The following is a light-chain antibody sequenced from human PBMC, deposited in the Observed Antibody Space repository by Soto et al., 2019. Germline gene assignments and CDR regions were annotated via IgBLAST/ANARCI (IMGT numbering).Light chain of an antibody. J-gene: IGKJ2*01. CDR1: QSINNW. CDR3: QQYNSYPHT. V-gene: IGKV1-5*03. Sequence: DIQMTQSPSTLSASVGDRVTITCRASQSINNWLAWYQQRPGTAPKLLIYKASTLQTGVPSRFSGSASGTEFTLTISSLQPADFATYYCQQYNSYPHTFGQGTKLEIK. CDR2: KAS.